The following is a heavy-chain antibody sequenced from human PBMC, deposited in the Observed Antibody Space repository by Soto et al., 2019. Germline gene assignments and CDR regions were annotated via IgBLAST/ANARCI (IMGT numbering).Heavy chain of an antibody. V-gene: IGHV4-31*03. Sequence: QVQLQESGPGLVKPSQTLSLTCTVSGGSISSGGYYWSWIRQHPGKGLEWIGYIYYRGSTYYNPSLKSRVTISVDTTKNQFSLKLSSVTAADTAVYYCARGGGGMPYYFDYWGQGTLVTVSS. CDR3: ARGGGGMPYYFDY. J-gene: IGHJ4*02. D-gene: IGHD2-15*01. CDR1: GGSISSGGYY. CDR2: IYYRGST.